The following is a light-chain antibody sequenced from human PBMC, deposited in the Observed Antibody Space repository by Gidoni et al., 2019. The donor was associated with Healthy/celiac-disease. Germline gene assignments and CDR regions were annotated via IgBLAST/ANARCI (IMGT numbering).Light chain of an antibody. CDR2: AAS. CDR3: QQSYSTPLT. V-gene: IGKV1-39*01. CDR1: QSISSY. J-gene: IGKJ4*01. Sequence: DIQRTQSPSSLSASVGDSVTITCRASQSISSYLNWYQQKPGKAPKLLIYAASSLQSGVPSRFSGSGSGTDFPLTISSLQPEDFATYYCQQSYSTPLTFGGGTKVEIK.